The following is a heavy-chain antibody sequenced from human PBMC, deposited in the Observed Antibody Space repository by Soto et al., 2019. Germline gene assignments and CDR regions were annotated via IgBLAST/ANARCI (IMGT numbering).Heavy chain of an antibody. V-gene: IGHV3-30*18. D-gene: IGHD1-26*01. CDR3: AKGPKWELPDYYYYGMAV. J-gene: IGHJ6*02. CDR1: GFTFSSYG. CDR2: ISYDGSNK. Sequence: QVQLVESGGGVVQPGRSLRLSCAASGFTFSSYGMHWVRQAPGKGLEWVAVISYDGSNKYYADSVKGRFTISRDNSKNTMYLRMNSLRAEATAVYYCAKGPKWELPDYYYYGMAVWGQGTTVTVSS.